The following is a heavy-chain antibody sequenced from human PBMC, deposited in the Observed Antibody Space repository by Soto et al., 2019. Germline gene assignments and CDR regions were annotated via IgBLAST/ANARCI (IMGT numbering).Heavy chain of an antibody. CDR1: GYAFTGYY. CDR3: AKAKKRYSSSSVYYYYGMDV. J-gene: IGHJ6*02. Sequence: ASVKVSCKASGYAFTGYYMHWVRQAPGQGLEWMGWINPNSGGTNYAQKFQGRVTMTTDASISTAYMELSRLRSEDTAVYYCAKAKKRYSSSSVYYYYGMDVWGQGTTVTVSS. D-gene: IGHD6-6*01. V-gene: IGHV1-2*02. CDR2: INPNSGGT.